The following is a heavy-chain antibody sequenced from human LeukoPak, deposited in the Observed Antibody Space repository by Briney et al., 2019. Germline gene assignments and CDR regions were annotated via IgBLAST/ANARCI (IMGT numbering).Heavy chain of an antibody. V-gene: IGHV4-30-4*01. CDR2: IYYSGST. Sequence: SQTLSLTCTVSGGSFSSGDYYWSWLRQPPGKGLEWLGYIYYSGSTYYNPSLKSRVTISVDTSKNQFSLKLSSVTAADTAVYYCARGSYGGNDYFDYWGQGTLVTVSS. J-gene: IGHJ4*02. CDR1: GGSFSSGDYY. CDR3: ARGSYGGNDYFDY. D-gene: IGHD4-23*01.